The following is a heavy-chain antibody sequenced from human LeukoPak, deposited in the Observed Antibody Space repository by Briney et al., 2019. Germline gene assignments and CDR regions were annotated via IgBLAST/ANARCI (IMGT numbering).Heavy chain of an antibody. Sequence: SQTLSLTCTVSGGSMSSGSSYWSWIRQPAGKGLEWIGRIYTSGNTNYKPSLQSRVTISVDTAKNQFSLKLSSVTAADTAVYYCTRGDNTWGQGTLVTVSS. CDR3: TRGDNT. CDR1: GGSMSSGSSY. CDR2: IYTSGNT. D-gene: IGHD2/OR15-2a*01. J-gene: IGHJ5*02. V-gene: IGHV4-61*02.